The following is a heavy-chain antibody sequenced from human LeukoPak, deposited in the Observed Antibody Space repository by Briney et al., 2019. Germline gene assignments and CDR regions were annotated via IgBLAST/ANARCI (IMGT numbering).Heavy chain of an antibody. V-gene: IGHV3-30-3*01. Sequence: GGSLRLSCAASGFTFSSYGMHWVRQAPGKGLEWVSVISYDGSNKYYADSVKGRFTISRDNSKNTLYLQMNSPRAEDTAVYYCAKVPYYDFSGVYWGQGTLVTVSS. J-gene: IGHJ4*02. D-gene: IGHD3-3*01. CDR2: ISYDGSNK. CDR3: AKVPYYDFSGVY. CDR1: GFTFSSYG.